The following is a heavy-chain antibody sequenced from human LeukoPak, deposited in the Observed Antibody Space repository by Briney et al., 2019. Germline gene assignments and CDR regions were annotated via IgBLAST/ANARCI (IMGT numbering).Heavy chain of an antibody. CDR1: GGSISSSNW. V-gene: IGHV4-39*01. CDR3: ASSRGRGPFDP. J-gene: IGHJ5*02. Sequence: PSETLSLTCAVSGGSISSSNWWSWIRQPPGKGLEWIGSIYYSGSTYYNPSLKSRVTISVDTSKNQFSLKLSSVTAADTAVYYCASSRGRGPFDPWGQGTLVTVSS. CDR2: IYYSGST.